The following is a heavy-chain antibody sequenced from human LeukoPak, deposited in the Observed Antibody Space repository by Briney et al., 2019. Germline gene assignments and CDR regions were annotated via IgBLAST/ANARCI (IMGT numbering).Heavy chain of an antibody. CDR3: ARETIAVAGTNWFDP. CDR2: ISSSSYT. Sequence: GGSLRLSCAASGFTFSDYYMSWIRQAPGKGLEWGSYISSSSYTNYADSVRGRFTISRDNAKNSLYLQMNSLRAEDTAVYYCARETIAVAGTNWFDPWGQGTLVTVSS. D-gene: IGHD6-19*01. V-gene: IGHV3-11*05. J-gene: IGHJ5*02. CDR1: GFTFSDYY.